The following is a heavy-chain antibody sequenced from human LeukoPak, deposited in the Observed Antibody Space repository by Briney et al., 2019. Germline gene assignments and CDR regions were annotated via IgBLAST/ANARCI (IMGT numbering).Heavy chain of an antibody. CDR1: GFTFSTYA. CDR3: AKDRLGYCSGGSCFDYYGMDV. CDR2: ISGSGDDT. D-gene: IGHD2-15*01. Sequence: GGSLRLSCAASGFTFSTYAMRWVRQAPGKGLEWVSAISGSGDDTYYADSVKGRFTISRDNSKNTLYLQMNSLRAGDTAVYYCAKDRLGYCSGGSCFDYYGMDVWGQGTTVTVSS. V-gene: IGHV3-23*01. J-gene: IGHJ6*02.